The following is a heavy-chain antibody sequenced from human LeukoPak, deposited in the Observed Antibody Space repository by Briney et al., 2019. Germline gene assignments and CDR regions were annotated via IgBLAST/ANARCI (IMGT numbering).Heavy chain of an antibody. CDR3: ARGTTAKAGDAFDV. CDR1: GDSISSTTNY. CDR2: IYTSGRT. V-gene: IGHV4-61*02. D-gene: IGHD2/OR15-2a*01. J-gene: IGHJ3*01. Sequence: NPSQTLSLTCTVSGDSISSTTNYWTWIRQPAGKGLEWIGRIYTSGRTYYNSYNPSLKSRVTISVDTSKNHFSLKLTSVTAADTAVYYCARGTTAKAGDAFDVWGQGTMVTVFS.